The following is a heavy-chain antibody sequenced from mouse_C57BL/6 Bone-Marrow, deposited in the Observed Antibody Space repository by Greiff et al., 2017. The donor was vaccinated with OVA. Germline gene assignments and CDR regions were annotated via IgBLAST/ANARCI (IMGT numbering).Heavy chain of an antibody. CDR2: ISSGSSTI. D-gene: IGHD1-1*01. CDR3: ARLLLRFMDY. CDR1: GFTFSDYG. Sequence: EVQLMESGGGLVKPGGSLKLSCAASGFTFSDYGMHWVRQAPEKGLEWVAYISSGSSTIYYADTVKGRFTISRDNAKNTLFLQMTSLRSEDTAMYYCARLLLRFMDYWGQGTSVTVSS. J-gene: IGHJ4*01. V-gene: IGHV5-17*01.